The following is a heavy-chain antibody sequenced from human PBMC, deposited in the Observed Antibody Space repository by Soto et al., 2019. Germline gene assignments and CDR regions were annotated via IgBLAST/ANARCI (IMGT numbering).Heavy chain of an antibody. J-gene: IGHJ6*02. V-gene: IGHV4-59*01. CDR1: GGSISSYY. Sequence: SETLSLTCTVSGGSISSYYWSWIRQPPGKGLEWIGYIYYSGSTNYNPSLKSRVTISVDTSKNQFSLKLSSLRSEDTAVYYCARVPYTPRRYGDYDYYYYYGMDVWGQGTTVTVSS. CDR2: IYYSGST. CDR3: ARVPYTPRRYGDYDYYYYYGMDV. D-gene: IGHD4-17*01.